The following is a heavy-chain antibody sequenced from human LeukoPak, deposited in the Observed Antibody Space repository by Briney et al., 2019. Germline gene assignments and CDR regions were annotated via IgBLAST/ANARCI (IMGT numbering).Heavy chain of an antibody. D-gene: IGHD3-10*01. CDR1: VVPFSGYF. Sequence: PSQTLSLTRALSVVPFSGYFWSWIREPPGQGLEGIGEIHSSGTTNYNPSLNSQVTISEDTSKNQIYLNLRSVTGADTAVYYCARRYYYDLGSFPFDFWGQGTLVTVSS. J-gene: IGHJ4*02. V-gene: IGHV4-34*01. CDR2: IHSSGTT. CDR3: ARRYYYDLGSFPFDF.